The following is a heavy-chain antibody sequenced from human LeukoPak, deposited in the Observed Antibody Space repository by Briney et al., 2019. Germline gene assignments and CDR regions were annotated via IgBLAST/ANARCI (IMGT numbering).Heavy chain of an antibody. V-gene: IGHV3-23*01. D-gene: IGHD3-3*01. Sequence: PGGPLRLSCAASGFTFSSYAMSWVRQAPGKGLEWVSAISGSGGSTYYADSVKGRFTISRDNSKNTLYLQMNSLRAEDTAVYYCARTLTRTPLRFLEWSDAFDIWGQGTMVTVSS. CDR3: ARTLTRTPLRFLEWSDAFDI. J-gene: IGHJ3*02. CDR2: ISGSGGST. CDR1: GFTFSSYA.